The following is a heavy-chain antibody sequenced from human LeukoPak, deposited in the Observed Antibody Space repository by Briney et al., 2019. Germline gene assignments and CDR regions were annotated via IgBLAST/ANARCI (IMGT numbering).Heavy chain of an antibody. V-gene: IGHV1-2*06. CDR3: ARDGNDYGDYESWFDP. J-gene: IGHJ5*02. CDR2: INPNSGGT. Sequence: ASVKVSCKASGYTFTGYCMHWVRQAPGQGLEWMGRINPNSGGTNYAQKFQGRVTMTRDTSISTAYMELSRLRSDDTAVYYCARDGNDYGDYESWFDPWGQGTLVTVSS. CDR1: GYTFTGYC. D-gene: IGHD4-17*01.